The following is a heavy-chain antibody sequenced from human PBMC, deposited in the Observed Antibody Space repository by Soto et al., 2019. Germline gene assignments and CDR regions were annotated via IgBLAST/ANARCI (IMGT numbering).Heavy chain of an antibody. Sequence: EVQLVESGGGLVQPGGSLRLSCAASGFTFSSYSMNWVRQAPGKGLEWVSYISSSSSTIYYADSVKGRFTISRDNAKNSLYLQMNSLRDEDTAVYYCARDKDSSGWYNWFDPRGQGTLVTVSS. J-gene: IGHJ5*02. CDR2: ISSSSSTI. D-gene: IGHD6-19*01. CDR3: ARDKDSSGWYNWFDP. CDR1: GFTFSSYS. V-gene: IGHV3-48*02.